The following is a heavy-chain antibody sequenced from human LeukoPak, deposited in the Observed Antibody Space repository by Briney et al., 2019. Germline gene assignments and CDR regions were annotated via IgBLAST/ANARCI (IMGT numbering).Heavy chain of an antibody. Sequence: SETLSLTCAFYGGSFSGYYWSWIRQPPGKGLEWIGEINHSGSTNYNPSLKSRVTISVDTSKNQFSLKLSSVTAADTAVYYCARRRGTKNPLTMVRGASLDYGMDVWGQGTLVTVSS. D-gene: IGHD3-10*01. CDR2: INHSGST. CDR3: ARRRGTKNPLTMVRGASLDYGMDV. V-gene: IGHV4-34*01. J-gene: IGHJ6*02. CDR1: GGSFSGYY.